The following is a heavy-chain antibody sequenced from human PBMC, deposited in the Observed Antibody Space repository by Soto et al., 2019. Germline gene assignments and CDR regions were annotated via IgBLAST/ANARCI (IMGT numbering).Heavy chain of an antibody. CDR1: GGAVSSGTYY. J-gene: IGHJ5*02. Sequence: SETLSLTCTVSGGAVSSGTYYWSWTRQPPGKGLEWIGHIYFTGSTNYNPSLKSRVTMSLDTSRNQFSLKLSSVTAADTAVYYCTRGPPRVQWFDPWGLGTLVTVSS. V-gene: IGHV4-61*01. CDR2: IYFTGST. CDR3: TRGPPRVQWFDP.